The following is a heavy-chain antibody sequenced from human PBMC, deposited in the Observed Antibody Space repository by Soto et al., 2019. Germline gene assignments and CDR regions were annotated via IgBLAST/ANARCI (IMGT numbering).Heavy chain of an antibody. D-gene: IGHD7-27*01. J-gene: IGHJ4*02. CDR3: PRGGTTATYWGLFYD. CDR1: GFTFSNYW. Sequence: GGSLRLSCAASGFTFSNYWIHWVRQAPGEGLVWVSRINGDGSTTTYADFVKGRFTISRDNAKNTLYLQMDSLGAGDTAVYYCPRGGTTATYWGLFYDWGQGALVTFYS. V-gene: IGHV3-74*01. CDR2: INGDGSTT.